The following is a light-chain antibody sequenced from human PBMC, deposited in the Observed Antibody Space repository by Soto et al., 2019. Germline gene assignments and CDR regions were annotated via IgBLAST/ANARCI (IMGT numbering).Light chain of an antibody. CDR2: AAS. CDR3: QQSYSTPIT. CDR1: QSISSY. J-gene: IGKJ5*01. Sequence: DIQMTQSPSSLSASVGDRVTITCRASQSISSYLNWYQQKPGKAPKLLIYAASSLQSGVPSRFSGSGSGTDFTLTISSQQPEDFATYYCQQSYSTPITFGKGHDWRL. V-gene: IGKV1-39*01.